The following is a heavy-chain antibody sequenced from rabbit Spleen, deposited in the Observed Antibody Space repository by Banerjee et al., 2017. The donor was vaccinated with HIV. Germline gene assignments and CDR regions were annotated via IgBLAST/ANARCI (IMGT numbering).Heavy chain of an antibody. CDR3: ARNVAGPKNAYLDL. CDR2: IYSGSSGFVGAT. D-gene: IGHD4-2*01. Sequence: QQQLEESGGGLVKPEGSLTLTCTASGFSFSSSYYICWVRQAPGKGLEWIACIYSGSSGFVGATYYASWAIGRFTISRTSSTTVTLQLNSLTAADTATYCCARNVAGPKNAYLDLWGPGTLVTVS. J-gene: IGHJ4*01. CDR1: GFSFSSSYY. V-gene: IGHV1S45*01.